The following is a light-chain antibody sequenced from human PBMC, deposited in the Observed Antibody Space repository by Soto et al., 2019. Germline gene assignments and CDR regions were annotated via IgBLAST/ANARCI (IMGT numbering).Light chain of an antibody. V-gene: IGKV3-20*01. J-gene: IGKJ5*01. CDR3: QLYGISPH. Sequence: EIVLTQSPGTLSLSPGERATPSCKTSQSRGSNFLAWYQHKPGQAPRLLICASSNRATGIPDRFSGSASGTDFTLTINRLEPEDFAVYYCQLYGISPHFGQGTRLEIK. CDR2: ASS. CDR1: QSRGSNF.